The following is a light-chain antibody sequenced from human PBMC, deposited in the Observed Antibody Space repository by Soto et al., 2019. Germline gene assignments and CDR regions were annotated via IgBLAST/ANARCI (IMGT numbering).Light chain of an antibody. Sequence: QCVLTQPASVSGSPGQSITISCTGTSSDVGAYNYVSWYQQHPGKAPKLMIYEVSNRPSGVSNRFSGSKSGNTASLTISGLQAEDEADYHCSSYTTSSTYVFGTGTKVTVL. CDR2: EVS. CDR1: SSDVGAYNY. J-gene: IGLJ1*01. CDR3: SSYTTSSTYV. V-gene: IGLV2-14*01.